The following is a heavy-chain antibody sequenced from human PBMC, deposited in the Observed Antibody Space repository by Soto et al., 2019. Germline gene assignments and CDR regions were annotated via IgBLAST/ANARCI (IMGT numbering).Heavy chain of an antibody. Sequence: GASVKVSCKASGFTFTSSAVQWVRQARGQRLEWIGWIVVGSGNTNYAQKFQERVTITRDMSTSTAYMELSSLRTEDTAVYYCAAERIAAAVDYFDYWGQGTLVTVSS. CDR2: IVVGSGNT. CDR3: AAERIAAAVDYFDY. D-gene: IGHD6-13*01. V-gene: IGHV1-58*01. J-gene: IGHJ4*02. CDR1: GFTFTSSA.